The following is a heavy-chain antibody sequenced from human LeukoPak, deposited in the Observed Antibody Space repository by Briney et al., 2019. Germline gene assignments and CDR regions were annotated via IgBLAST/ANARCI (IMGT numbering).Heavy chain of an antibody. V-gene: IGHV3-33*01. CDR3: ARENRGGTSISSHIYYFDY. J-gene: IGHJ4*02. D-gene: IGHD1-14*01. Sequence: GGSLRLSCAASGFTFSSYGMHWVRQAPGKGLEWVAVIWYDGSNKYYADSVKGRFTISRDNSKNTLYLQMNSLRADDTAVYYCARENRGGTSISSHIYYFDYWGQGTLVTVSS. CDR2: IWYDGSNK. CDR1: GFTFSSYG.